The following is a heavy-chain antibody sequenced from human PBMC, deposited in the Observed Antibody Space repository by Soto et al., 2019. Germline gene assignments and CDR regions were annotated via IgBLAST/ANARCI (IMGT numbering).Heavy chain of an antibody. Sequence: SETLSLTCTVSGGSSSSRSYYWGWIRQPPGKGLEWIGNMYYSGSTYYNPSLRSRVTISGDTSKNQFSLKLSSVTAADTAVYYCARQETYLYDNSGHYYLSYWGQGTLVTVSS. CDR3: ARQETYLYDNSGHYYLSY. CDR2: MYYSGST. V-gene: IGHV4-39*01. J-gene: IGHJ4*02. CDR1: GGSSSSRSYY. D-gene: IGHD3-22*01.